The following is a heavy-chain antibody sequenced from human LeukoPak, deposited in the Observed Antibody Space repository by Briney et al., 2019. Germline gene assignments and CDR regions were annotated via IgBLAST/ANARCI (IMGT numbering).Heavy chain of an antibody. CDR3: ARHGTGTTFPYYYYMDV. CDR2: IMPLFGTP. CDR1: GGTFNNYA. V-gene: IGHV1-69*05. Sequence: ASVKVSCKASGGTFNNYAISWVRQAPGRGPEWVGGIMPLFGTPSYAQKFQDRVTIITDDSTSTAYMELGSLTSDDTAMYYCARHGTGTTFPYYYYMDVWGKGTTVTVSS. D-gene: IGHD1-1*01. J-gene: IGHJ6*03.